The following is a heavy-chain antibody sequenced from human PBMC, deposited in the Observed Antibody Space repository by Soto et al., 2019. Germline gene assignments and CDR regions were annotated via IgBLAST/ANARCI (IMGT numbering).Heavy chain of an antibody. D-gene: IGHD4-17*01. Sequence: QVQLQESGPGLVKPSETLSLTCTVSGGSVNSGSHYWSWIRQAPGKGLEWIGYMYNSGSTNYNPSLKSRVTISVDTSKNQFSLKLSSATAAETALYYCVTQREYGDSFFDYWGQGTLVTVSS. V-gene: IGHV4-61*01. CDR1: GGSVNSGSHY. CDR2: MYNSGST. CDR3: VTQREYGDSFFDY. J-gene: IGHJ4*02.